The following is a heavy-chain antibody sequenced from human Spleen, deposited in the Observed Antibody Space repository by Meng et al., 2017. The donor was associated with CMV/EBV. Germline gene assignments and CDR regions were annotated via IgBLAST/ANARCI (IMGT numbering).Heavy chain of an antibody. V-gene: IGHV3-69-1*01. Sequence: GGSLRLSCAASGFTFSDYYMNWVRQAPGKGLEWVSSISSSSTIYYADSVKGRFIISRDNAKKSLYLQMNSLRAEDTAFYYCAKDIGEVVIDAFDVWGQGTMVTVSS. CDR3: AKDIGEVVIDAFDV. CDR2: ISSSSTI. D-gene: IGHD1-26*01. CDR1: GFTFSDYY. J-gene: IGHJ3*01.